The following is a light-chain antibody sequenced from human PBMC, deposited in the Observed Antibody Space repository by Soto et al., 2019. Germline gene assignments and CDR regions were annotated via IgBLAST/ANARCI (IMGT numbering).Light chain of an antibody. CDR1: SSDVGIYNY. CDR3: SSYRGIHTFV. Sequence: QSALTQPASVSGSPGQSIAISCTGSSSDVGIYNYVSWYQQHPGKVPKLIIYEVTNRPSGVSNRFSGSKSGNTASLTVSGLQPEDEADYYCSSYRGIHTFVFGTGTKVTVL. V-gene: IGLV2-14*01. CDR2: EVT. J-gene: IGLJ1*01.